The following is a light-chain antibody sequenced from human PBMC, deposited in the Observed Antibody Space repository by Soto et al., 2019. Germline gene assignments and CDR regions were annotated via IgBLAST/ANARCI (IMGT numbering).Light chain of an antibody. CDR3: QQYSSYSRT. CDR2: KAS. J-gene: IGKJ1*01. CDR1: QSISSW. V-gene: IGKV1-5*03. Sequence: DIQMTQSPSTLSAPVGDRVTITCRASQSISSWLAWYQQKPGKAPKLLIYKASSLESGVPSRFSGSGSGTEFTLTISSLQPDDFATYYCQQYSSYSRTFGQGTKV.